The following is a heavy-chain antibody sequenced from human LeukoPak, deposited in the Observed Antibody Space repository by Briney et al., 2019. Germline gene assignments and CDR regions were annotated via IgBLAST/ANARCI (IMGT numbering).Heavy chain of an antibody. D-gene: IGHD5-18*01. CDR1: GFTFSTYS. Sequence: GGSLRLSCAASGFTFSTYSMNWVRQAPGKGLELVSSISSSSSYIYYADSVKGRFTISRDNAKNSLYLQMNSLRAEDTAVYYCARDRGYSYGPFDYWGQGTLVTVSS. V-gene: IGHV3-21*01. CDR2: ISSSSSYI. CDR3: ARDRGYSYGPFDY. J-gene: IGHJ4*02.